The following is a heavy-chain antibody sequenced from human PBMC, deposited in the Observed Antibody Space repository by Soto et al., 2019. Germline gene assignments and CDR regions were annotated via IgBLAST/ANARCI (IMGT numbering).Heavy chain of an antibody. CDR2: INPNSGGT. D-gene: IGHD3-9*01. CDR3: ARGEPVLRYFDWFRGEGDYGMDV. CDR1: GYTFTGYD. J-gene: IGHJ6*02. Sequence: ASVKVSCKASGYTFTGYDMHWVRQAPGQGLEWMGWINPNSGGTNYAQKFQGWVTMTRDTSISTAYMELSRLSSDDTAVYYCARGEPVLRYFDWFRGEGDYGMDVWGQGTTVTVSS. V-gene: IGHV1-2*04.